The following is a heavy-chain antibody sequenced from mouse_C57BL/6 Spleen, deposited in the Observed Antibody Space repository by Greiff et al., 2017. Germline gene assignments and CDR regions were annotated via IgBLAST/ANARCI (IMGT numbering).Heavy chain of an antibody. V-gene: IGHV1-54*01. CDR3: ARKGYS. J-gene: IGHJ3*01. CDR2: INPGSGGT. CDR1: GYAFTNYL. Sequence: VQLQQSGAELVRPGTSVKVSCKASGYAFTNYLIEWVKQRPGQGLEWIGVINPGSGGTNYNEKFKGKATLTADKSSSTAYMQLSSLTSKDSAVYFCARKGYSWGQGTLVTVSA.